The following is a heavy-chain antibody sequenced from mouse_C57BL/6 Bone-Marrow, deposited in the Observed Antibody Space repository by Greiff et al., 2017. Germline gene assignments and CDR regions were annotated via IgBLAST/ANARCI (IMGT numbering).Heavy chain of an antibody. V-gene: IGHV1-81*01. CDR3: ARGGVFDY. CDR1: GYTFTSYG. Sequence: QVQLKESGAELARPGASVKLSCKASGYTFTSYGISWVKQRTGQGLEWIGEIYPRSGNTYYNEKFKGKATLTADKSSSTAYMGLRSLTSEDSAVYFCARGGVFDYWGQGTTLTVSS. CDR2: IYPRSGNT. J-gene: IGHJ2*01.